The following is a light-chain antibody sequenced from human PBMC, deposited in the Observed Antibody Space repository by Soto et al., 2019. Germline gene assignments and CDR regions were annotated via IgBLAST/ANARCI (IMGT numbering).Light chain of an antibody. CDR1: SSDVGGYNY. Sequence: QSVLTQPPSASGSPGQSVAISCTVTSSDVGGYNYVSWYQQHPGKAPKLMSYEVNKRPSGVPDRFSGYKSGNTASLTVSGLQAEDEADYYCSSYAGSSNVFGTGTKVTVL. V-gene: IGLV2-8*01. CDR2: EVN. CDR3: SSYAGSSNV. J-gene: IGLJ1*01.